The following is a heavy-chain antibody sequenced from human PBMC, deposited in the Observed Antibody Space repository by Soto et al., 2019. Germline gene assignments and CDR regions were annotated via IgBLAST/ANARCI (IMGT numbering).Heavy chain of an antibody. CDR1: GGSISSSNW. V-gene: IGHV4-4*02. CDR2: IYHSGST. Sequence: PLETLSLTCAVSGGSISSSNWWSCVRQRPGKGLEWIGEIYHSGSTNYNPSLKSRVTISVDKSKNQFSLKLSSVTAADTAVYYCARGWGRDYDSSGYYYSSYFDYWGQGTLVTVSS. J-gene: IGHJ4*02. CDR3: ARGWGRDYDSSGYYYSSYFDY. D-gene: IGHD3-22*01.